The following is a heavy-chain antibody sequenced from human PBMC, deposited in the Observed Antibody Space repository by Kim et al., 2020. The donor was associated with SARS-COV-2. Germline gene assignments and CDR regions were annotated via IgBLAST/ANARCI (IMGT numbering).Heavy chain of an antibody. J-gene: IGHJ4*02. CDR3: ARDIGSHPGY. CDR1: GDSMSSDW. V-gene: IGHV4-4*02. CDR2: VDHSGRT. D-gene: IGHD3-10*01. Sequence: SETLSLTCTVSGDSMSSDWWSWVRQPPGKGLEWIGEVDHSGRTNYNPSLLSRVTISVDKSKNQFSLKLNFMTDADTAFYYCARDIGSHPGYWCQGTLVTVYS.